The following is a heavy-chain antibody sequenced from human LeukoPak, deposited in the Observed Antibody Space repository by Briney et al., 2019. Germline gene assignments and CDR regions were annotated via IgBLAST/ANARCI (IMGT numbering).Heavy chain of an antibody. Sequence: PGGSLRLSCAASGFTFSSYAMSWVRQPPGKGLEWIGSMYYSGSTYYNPSLKSRVTISVDTSKNQLSLKLSSVTAADTAVYYCARSVYSTNADSWGQGTLVTVSS. J-gene: IGHJ4*02. V-gene: IGHV4-39*01. CDR2: MYYSGST. CDR3: ARSVYSTNADS. CDR1: GFTFSSYA. D-gene: IGHD6-13*01.